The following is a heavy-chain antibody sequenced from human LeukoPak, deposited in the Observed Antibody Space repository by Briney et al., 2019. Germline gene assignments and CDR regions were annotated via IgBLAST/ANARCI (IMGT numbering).Heavy chain of an antibody. CDR1: GFTFSSYS. Sequence: PGGSLRLSCAASGFTFSSYSMNWVRQAPGKGLEWVSSISSSSSYMYYADSVKGRFTISRDNAKNSLYLQMNSLRAEDTAVYYCARDHPYNWNSFTPYYYYYMDVWGKGTTVTVSS. CDR3: ARDHPYNWNSFTPYYYYYMDV. CDR2: ISSSSSYM. D-gene: IGHD1/OR15-1a*01. V-gene: IGHV3-21*01. J-gene: IGHJ6*03.